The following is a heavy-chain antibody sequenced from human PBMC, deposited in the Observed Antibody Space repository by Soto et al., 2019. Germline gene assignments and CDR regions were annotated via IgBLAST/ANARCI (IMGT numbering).Heavy chain of an antibody. CDR2: IYHSGST. CDR1: GGSISSSNW. D-gene: IGHD5-12*01. V-gene: IGHV4-4*02. CDR3: ERHVYRGYDLVWFDP. J-gene: IGHJ5*02. Sequence: SETRSLTCAVSGGSISSSNWWSWVRQPPGKGLEWIGEIYHSGSTNYNPSLKSRVTISVDKSKNQFSLKLSSVTAAATAVYYCERHVYRGYDLVWFDPWGQGTLVTVSS.